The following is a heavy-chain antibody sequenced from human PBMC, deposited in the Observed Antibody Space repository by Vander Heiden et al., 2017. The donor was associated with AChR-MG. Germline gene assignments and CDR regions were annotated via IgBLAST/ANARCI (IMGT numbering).Heavy chain of an antibody. CDR3: ARGSCSSTSCLNSYYYYYYMDV. CDR1: GGTFSSYA. Sequence: QVQLVQSGAEVKKPGSSVKVSCKASGGTFSSYAIRWVGQAPGQGLEWMGGIIPIFGTANYAQKFQGRVTITADESTSTAYMELSSLRSEDTAVYYCARGSCSSTSCLNSYYYYYYMDVWGKGTTVTVSS. CDR2: IIPIFGTA. J-gene: IGHJ6*03. D-gene: IGHD2-2*01. V-gene: IGHV1-69*01.